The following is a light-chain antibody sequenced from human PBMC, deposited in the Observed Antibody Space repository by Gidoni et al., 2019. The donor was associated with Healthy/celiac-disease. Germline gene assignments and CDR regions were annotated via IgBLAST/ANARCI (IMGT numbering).Light chain of an antibody. J-gene: IGKJ1*01. CDR1: QGISSY. CDR2: AAS. CDR3: QQYYSYPWT. Sequence: IRMTHSPSSFSASTGDRVTITCRASQGISSYLAWYQQKPGKAPKLLIYAASTLQSGVPSRFSGSGSGTDFTLTISCLQSEDFATYYCQQYYSYPWTFGQGTKVEIK. V-gene: IGKV1-8*01.